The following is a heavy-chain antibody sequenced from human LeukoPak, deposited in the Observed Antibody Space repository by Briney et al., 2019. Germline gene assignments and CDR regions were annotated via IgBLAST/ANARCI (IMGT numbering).Heavy chain of an antibody. V-gene: IGHV3-23*01. CDR1: GFTFSSYA. Sequence: GGSLRLSCAASGFTFSSYAMSWVRQAPGKGLEWVSAISGSGGSTYYADSVKGRFTISRDNAKNSLYLQTNSLRAEDTAVYYCARSSYGSGYFDYWGQGTLVTVSS. J-gene: IGHJ4*02. D-gene: IGHD3-10*01. CDR3: ARSSYGSGYFDY. CDR2: ISGSGGST.